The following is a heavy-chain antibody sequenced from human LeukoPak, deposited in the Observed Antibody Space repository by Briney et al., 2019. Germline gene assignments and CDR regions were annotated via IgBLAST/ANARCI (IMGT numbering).Heavy chain of an antibody. CDR1: GYTFTNYA. D-gene: IGHD3-9*01. J-gene: IGHJ4*02. Sequence: ASVKVSCKASGYTFTNYAVHWVRQAPGQRLEWMGWINAGNGTTNYSQRFQGRVTLTRDTSASTVYMELRSLRSEDTAVYYCARGYYDLLTGHVVTYYFDYWGQGTLVTVSS. CDR2: INAGNGTT. V-gene: IGHV1-3*01. CDR3: ARGYYDLLTGHVVTYYFDY.